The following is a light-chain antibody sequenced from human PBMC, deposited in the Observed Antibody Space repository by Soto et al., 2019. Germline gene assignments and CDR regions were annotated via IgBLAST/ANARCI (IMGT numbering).Light chain of an antibody. J-gene: IGKJ4*01. V-gene: IGKV3-11*01. CDR3: QQRSNWPPGLT. CDR1: QSVSTY. Sequence: EIVLTPSPATLSLSPVERATLSCRASQSVSTYLAWYQQKPGQAPRLLIYGASSRATGIPDRFSGSGSGTDFTLTISRLEPEDFAVYYCQQRSNWPPGLTFGGGTKVDIK. CDR2: GAS.